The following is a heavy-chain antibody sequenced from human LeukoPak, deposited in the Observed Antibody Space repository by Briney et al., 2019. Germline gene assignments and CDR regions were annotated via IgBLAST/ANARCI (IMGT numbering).Heavy chain of an antibody. J-gene: IGHJ6*02. Sequence: VASVKVSCKASGGTFNSYSFSWVRQAPGQGLEWMGGIIPIFGTANYAQKLQGRVTITADDSTSSTYIELSSLRSEDTAVYYCARGDSMAAAASKTIYYYQHGMDVWGQGTTVIVSS. CDR3: ARGDSMAAAASKTIYYYQHGMDV. CDR2: IIPIFGTA. D-gene: IGHD6-13*01. V-gene: IGHV1-69*13. CDR1: GGTFNSYS.